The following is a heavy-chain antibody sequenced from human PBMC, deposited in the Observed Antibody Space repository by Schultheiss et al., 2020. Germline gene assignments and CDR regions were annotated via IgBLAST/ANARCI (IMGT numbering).Heavy chain of an antibody. CDR1: GGSISSGGYY. CDR3: ASARYGSTWPLDY. V-gene: IGHV4-31*03. CDR2: INHSGST. D-gene: IGHD6-13*01. J-gene: IGHJ4*02. Sequence: LRLSCTVSGGSISSGGYYWSWIRQHPGKGLEWIGEINHSGSTYYNPSLKSRVTISVDTSKNQFSLKLSSVTAADTAVYYCASARYGSTWPLDYWGQGTLVTVSS.